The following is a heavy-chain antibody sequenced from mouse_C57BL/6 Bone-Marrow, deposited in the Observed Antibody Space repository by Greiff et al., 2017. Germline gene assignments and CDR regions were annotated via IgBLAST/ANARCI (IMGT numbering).Heavy chain of an antibody. CDR1: GYTFTSYW. Sequence: VQLQQPGAELVMPGASVKLSCKASGYTFTSYWMHWVKPRPGQGLEWIGEIDPSDSYTNYNQKFKGKSTLTVDTSSSTAYMQLSSLTSEGSAVYYCARESYYGSSLYYYAMDYWGQGTSVTVSS. J-gene: IGHJ4*01. V-gene: IGHV1-69*01. CDR2: IDPSDSYT. D-gene: IGHD1-1*01. CDR3: ARESYYGSSLYYYAMDY.